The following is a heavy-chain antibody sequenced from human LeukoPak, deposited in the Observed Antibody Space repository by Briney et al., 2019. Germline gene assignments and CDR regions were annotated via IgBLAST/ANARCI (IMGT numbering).Heavy chain of an antibody. V-gene: IGHV4-59*12. CDR3: AREQLERQPFDY. D-gene: IGHD1-1*01. CDR1: GGSISSYY. J-gene: IGHJ4*02. Sequence: PSETLSLTCTVSGGSISSYYWSWIRQPPGKGLEWIGYIYYSGSTNYNPSLKSRVTISVDTSKNQFSLKLNSVTAADAAVYYCAREQLERQPFDYWGQGTLVTVSS. CDR2: IYYSGST.